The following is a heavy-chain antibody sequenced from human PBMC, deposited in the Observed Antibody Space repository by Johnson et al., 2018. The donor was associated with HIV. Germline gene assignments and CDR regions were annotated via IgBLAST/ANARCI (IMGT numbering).Heavy chain of an antibody. CDR3: ARAYSYGAFDI. D-gene: IGHD5-18*01. V-gene: IGHV3-66*02. Sequence: VQLVESGGGLVQPGGSLRLSCAASGFTFSSYWLHWVRQAPGKGLVWVSSISCGGRTYYADTVKGRVSISRDTSKNTLDLQLNSLRAEDTAVYYCARAYSYGAFDIWGQGTRVTVSS. J-gene: IGHJ3*02. CDR1: GFTFSSYW. CDR2: ISCGGRT.